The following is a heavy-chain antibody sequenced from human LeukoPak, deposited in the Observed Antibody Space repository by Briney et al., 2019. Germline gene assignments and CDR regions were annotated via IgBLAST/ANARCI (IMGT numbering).Heavy chain of an antibody. V-gene: IGHV4-39*07. CDR3: ARLCLPATRFDY. CDR1: GGSISSSNYY. J-gene: IGHJ4*02. CDR2: IYYSGST. D-gene: IGHD5-24*01. Sequence: PSETLSLTCTVSGGSISSSNYYWGWIRQPPGKGLEWIGSIYYSGSTYYSPSLKSRVTISVDTSKNQFSLKLSSVTAADTAVYYCARLCLPATRFDYWGQGTLVTVSS.